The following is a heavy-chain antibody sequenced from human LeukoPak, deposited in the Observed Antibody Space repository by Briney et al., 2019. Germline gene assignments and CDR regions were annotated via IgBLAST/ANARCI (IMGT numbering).Heavy chain of an antibody. Sequence: ASVKVSCKASGYTFTSYDINWVRQATGQGLEWMGWMNPNSGNTGYAQKFQGRVTMTRNSSISTAYMELSRLTSEDTAVYYCARDRYCSGGSCNRVGHNWFDPWGQGTLVTVSS. D-gene: IGHD2-15*01. CDR1: GYTFTSYD. V-gene: IGHV1-8*01. CDR3: ARDRYCSGGSCNRVGHNWFDP. J-gene: IGHJ5*02. CDR2: MNPNSGNT.